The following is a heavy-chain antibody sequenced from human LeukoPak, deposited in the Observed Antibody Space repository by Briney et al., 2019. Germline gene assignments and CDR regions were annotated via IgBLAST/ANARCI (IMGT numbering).Heavy chain of an antibody. CDR2: ISYDGSNT. CDR3: ASLRFSASYYADY. Sequence: PGGSLRLSCAASGFTFRNYGMHWVRQAPGKGLEWVAIISYDGSNTYYADSVRGRFTISRDNSKNTLYLEMNSLRAEDTAMYYCASLRFSASYYADYWDQGTLVTVSS. D-gene: IGHD1-26*01. CDR1: GFTFRNYG. J-gene: IGHJ4*02. V-gene: IGHV3-30*03.